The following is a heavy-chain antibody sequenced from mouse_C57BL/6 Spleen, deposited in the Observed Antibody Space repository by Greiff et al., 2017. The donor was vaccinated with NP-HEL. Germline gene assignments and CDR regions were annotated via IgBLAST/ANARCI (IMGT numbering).Heavy chain of an antibody. D-gene: IGHD1-1*01. CDR1: GYTFTSYW. V-gene: IGHV1-53*01. CDR2: INPSNGGT. CDR3: ARPAYYGSVFDY. Sequence: QVQLQQPGTELVKPGASVKLSCKASGYTFTSYWMHWVKQRPGQGLEWIGNINPSNGGTNYNEKLKSKATLTVDKSSSTASMQLSSLTSAYSAVYYCARPAYYGSVFDYWGQGTTLTVSS. J-gene: IGHJ2*01.